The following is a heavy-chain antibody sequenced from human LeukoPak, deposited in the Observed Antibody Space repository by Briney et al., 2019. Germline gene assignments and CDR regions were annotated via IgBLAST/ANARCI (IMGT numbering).Heavy chain of an antibody. CDR3: ARDLGATLAFDY. J-gene: IGHJ4*02. V-gene: IGHV1-2*02. CDR2: INPNSGGT. CDR1: GYTFTGYY. D-gene: IGHD1-26*01. Sequence: VASVKVSCKASGYTFTGYYMHWVRQAPGQGLEWMGWINPNSGGTNYAQKFQGRVTMTRDTSTSTAYMELSRLRSDDTAVYYCARDLGATLAFDYWGQGTLVTVSS.